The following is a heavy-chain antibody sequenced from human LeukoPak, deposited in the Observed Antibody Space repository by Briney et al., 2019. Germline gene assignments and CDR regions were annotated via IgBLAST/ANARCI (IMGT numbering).Heavy chain of an antibody. CDR2: IYPGDSDT. V-gene: IGHV5-51*01. CDR1: GYSFSNYW. CDR3: VRQFDSGWYGSFDY. Sequence: GESLKISCKGSGYSFSNYWIGWVRQMPGKGLESMGIIYPGDSDTRCSPSFQGQVTISADKSISTAYLQWTSLKASDTAMYYCVRQFDSGWYGSFDYWGQGTLVTVSS. J-gene: IGHJ4*02. D-gene: IGHD6-19*01.